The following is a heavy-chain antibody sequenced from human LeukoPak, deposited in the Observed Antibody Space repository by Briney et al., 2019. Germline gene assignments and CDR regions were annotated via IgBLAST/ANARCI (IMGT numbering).Heavy chain of an antibody. D-gene: IGHD6-19*01. Sequence: GRSLTLSSTRYALTFTNYWMQWDRQVPGNVLGWVARINRDGRSKACADSVAGGFTVSRDNAMGTLYLQMNSLRAEDTAVYYCTRVVDRGSYEADYWGQGTLVTVSS. CDR3: TRVVDRGSYEADY. V-gene: IGHV3-74*01. J-gene: IGHJ4*02. CDR2: INRDGRSK. CDR1: ALTFTNYW.